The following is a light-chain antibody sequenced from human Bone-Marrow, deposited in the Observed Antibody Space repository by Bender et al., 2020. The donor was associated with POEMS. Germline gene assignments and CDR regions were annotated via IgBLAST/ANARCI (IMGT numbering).Light chain of an antibody. CDR3: NSRDTNYNHAI. J-gene: IGLJ2*01. CDR2: GKN. CDR1: SFKTSL. V-gene: IGLV3-19*01. Sequence: SSELTQDPAVSVALGQTINITCRGDSFKTSLASWYQQKPGQAPVLIIYGKNNRPPHITHQFSGSTSGDTSSLTITRAQAEDEADYYCNSRDTNYNHAIFGGGTKLTVL.